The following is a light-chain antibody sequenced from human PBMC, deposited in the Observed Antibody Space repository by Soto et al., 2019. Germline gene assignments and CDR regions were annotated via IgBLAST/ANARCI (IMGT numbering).Light chain of an antibody. CDR3: QQYDWSPMYT. J-gene: IGKJ2*01. CDR2: GGS. CDR1: QSVRSSY. Sequence: VLTQSPGTLSLSPGERATLSCRASQSVRSSYLAWYQQKPGQAPRLLIYGGSNRATGIPNRFSGSGSGTDFTLTISRLELEDSAVYFCQQYDWSPMYTFGQGTKVDIK. V-gene: IGKV3-20*01.